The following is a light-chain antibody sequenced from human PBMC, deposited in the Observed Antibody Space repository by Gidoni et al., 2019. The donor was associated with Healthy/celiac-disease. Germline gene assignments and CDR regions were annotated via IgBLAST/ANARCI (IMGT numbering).Light chain of an antibody. CDR3: QQSYSTPLT. CDR1: QSISSY. CDR2: AAS. Sequence: DTQMTQSPSSLSASVGDRVTITCRASQSISSYLHWYQQKPGKAPKLLIYAASSLQSGVPPRFSGSGSGTDFTLTISILQPDDFATYYWQQSYSTPLTFXGXTKVEIK. J-gene: IGKJ4*01. V-gene: IGKV1-39*01.